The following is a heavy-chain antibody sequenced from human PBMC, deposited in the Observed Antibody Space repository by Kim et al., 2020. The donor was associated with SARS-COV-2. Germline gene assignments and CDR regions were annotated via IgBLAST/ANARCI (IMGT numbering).Heavy chain of an antibody. CDR3: ARGGLGRFLEWLPPPNFDY. CDR1: GYTFTSYY. CDR2: INPSGGST. J-gene: IGHJ4*02. V-gene: IGHV1-46*01. D-gene: IGHD3-3*01. Sequence: ASLKVSCKASGYTFTSYYMHWVRQAPGQGLEWMGIINPSGGSTSYAQKFQGRVTMTRDTSTSTVYMELSSLRSEDTAVYYCARGGLGRFLEWLPPPNFDYWGQGTLVTVSS.